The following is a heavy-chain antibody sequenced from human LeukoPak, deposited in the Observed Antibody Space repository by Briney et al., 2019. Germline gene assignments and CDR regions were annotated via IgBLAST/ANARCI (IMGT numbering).Heavy chain of an antibody. CDR1: GFTFSTYG. Sequence: GGSLRLSCAASGFTFSTYGMHWVRQAPGKGLEWVAVVSYDGSDKYYADSGKGRFTISRDNSKNTLYLQMNSLRTEDTAVYYCARESRGYGSGRDWGQGTLVTVSS. CDR3: ARESRGYGSGRD. CDR2: VSYDGSDK. J-gene: IGHJ4*02. V-gene: IGHV3-30*03. D-gene: IGHD3-10*01.